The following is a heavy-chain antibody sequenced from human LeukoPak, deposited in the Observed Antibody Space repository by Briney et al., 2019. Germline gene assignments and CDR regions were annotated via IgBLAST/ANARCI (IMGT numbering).Heavy chain of an antibody. V-gene: IGHV3-21*01. D-gene: IGHD6-13*01. CDR3: ASPIAAAGLYYYYYMDV. CDR1: GFTFSSYS. CDR2: ISSSSSYI. J-gene: IGHJ6*03. Sequence: GGSLRLSCAASGFTFSSYSMNWVRQAPGKGLEWVSSISSSSSYIYYVDSVKGRFTISRDNAKNSLYLQMNSLRAEDTAVYYCASPIAAAGLYYYYYMDVWGKGTTVTVSS.